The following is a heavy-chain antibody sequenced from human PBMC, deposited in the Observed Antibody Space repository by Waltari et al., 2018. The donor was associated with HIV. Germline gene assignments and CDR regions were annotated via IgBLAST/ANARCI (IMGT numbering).Heavy chain of an antibody. CDR3: AKDVTSFRQGDY. D-gene: IGHD4-4*01. CDR2: ISGSGGST. Sequence: EVQLLESGGGLVQPGGSLRLSCAAPGFPFSSYAMSWVRQAPGKGLEWVSAISGSGGSTYYADSVKGRFTISRDNSKNTLYLQMNSLRAEDTAVYYCAKDVTSFRQGDYWGQGTLVTVSS. J-gene: IGHJ4*02. CDR1: GFPFSSYA. V-gene: IGHV3-23*01.